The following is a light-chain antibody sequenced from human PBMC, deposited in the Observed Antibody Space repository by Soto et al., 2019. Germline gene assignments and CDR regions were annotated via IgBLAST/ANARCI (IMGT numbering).Light chain of an antibody. V-gene: IGKV1-5*03. CDR1: QSISSW. CDR2: KAS. Sequence: DLQMTQSPSTLSASVGDRVTITCRASQSISSWLAWYQQKPGKAPKLLIYKASSLESGDPSRFRGSGSGTDLTLTISSLQPDDFATYYCQQYNSYPWTFGQGTKVEIK. J-gene: IGKJ1*01. CDR3: QQYNSYPWT.